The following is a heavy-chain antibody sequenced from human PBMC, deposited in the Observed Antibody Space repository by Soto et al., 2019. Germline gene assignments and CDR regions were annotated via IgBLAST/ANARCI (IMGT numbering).Heavy chain of an antibody. CDR2: VDPNGGGS. CDR1: GYSFTDYK. V-gene: IGHV1-2*04. J-gene: IGHJ4*02. CDR3: ATWVDYGDFEGFDF. D-gene: IGHD4-17*01. Sequence: QGQLLQSGAEVKKPGASVKVSCKTSGYSFTDYKLHWVRQAPGQGLEWMGWVDPNGGGSNSAQKFQGSVTMTWDTSITTAYLDLTRLTTNDTATYFCATWVDYGDFEGFDFGGQGTLVTVPS.